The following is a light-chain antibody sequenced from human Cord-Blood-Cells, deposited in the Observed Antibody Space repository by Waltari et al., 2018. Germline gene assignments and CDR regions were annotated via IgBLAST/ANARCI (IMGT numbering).Light chain of an antibody. J-gene: IGLJ1*01. CDR1: SSDVGSYNL. CDR3: CSYAGSSTPYV. Sequence: QSALTQPASVSGSPGQSITISCTGTSSDVGSYNLYSWYQQHPGKAPKPMIYEGSKRPSGVSNRFSGSTSGNTASLTISGLQAEDEADYYCCSYAGSSTPYVFGTGTKVTVL. CDR2: EGS. V-gene: IGLV2-23*01.